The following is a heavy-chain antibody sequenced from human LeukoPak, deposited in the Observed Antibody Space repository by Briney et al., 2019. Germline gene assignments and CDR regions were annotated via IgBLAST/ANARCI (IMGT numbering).Heavy chain of an antibody. CDR2: IWYDGSNK. V-gene: IGHV3-33*06. D-gene: IGHD3-10*01. J-gene: IGHJ4*02. Sequence: GGSLRLSCAASGFTFSSYGMHWVRQAPGKGLEWVAVIWYDGSNKYYADSVKGRLTISRDNSKNTLYLQMNSLRAEDTAVYYFAKRHYGSGSYDYWGQGTLVTVSS. CDR3: AKRHYGSGSYDY. CDR1: GFTFSSYG.